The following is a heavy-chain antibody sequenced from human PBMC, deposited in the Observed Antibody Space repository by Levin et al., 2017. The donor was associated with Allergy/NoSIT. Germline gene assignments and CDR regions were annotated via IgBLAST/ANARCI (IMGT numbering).Heavy chain of an antibody. CDR1: GCSISSCGYY. D-gene: IGHD6-13*01. CDR2: IYYSGST. J-gene: IGHJ4*02. Sequence: SETLSLTCTVSGCSISSCGYYWSWIRQHPGKGLEWIGYIYYSGSTYYNPSLKSRVTISVDTSKNQFSLKLSSVTAADTAVYYCARVGAAAGNYYFDYWGQGTLVTVSS. V-gene: IGHV4-31*03. CDR3: ARVGAAAGNYYFDY.